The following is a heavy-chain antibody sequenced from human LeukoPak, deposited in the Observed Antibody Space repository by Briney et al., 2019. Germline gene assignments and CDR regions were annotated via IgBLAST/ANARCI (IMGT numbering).Heavy chain of an antibody. V-gene: IGHV3-30-3*01. D-gene: IGHD6-13*01. CDR1: GFTFSSYA. CDR2: MSYDGSNK. J-gene: IGHJ4*02. Sequence: PGRSLRLSCAASGFTFSSYAMHWVRQAPGKGLEWVAVMSYDGSNKYYADSVKGRFTISRDNSKNTLYLQMNSLRAEDTAVYYCARDSLTKSSLAAAGTGRFDYWGQGTLVTVSS. CDR3: ARDSLTKSSLAAAGTGRFDY.